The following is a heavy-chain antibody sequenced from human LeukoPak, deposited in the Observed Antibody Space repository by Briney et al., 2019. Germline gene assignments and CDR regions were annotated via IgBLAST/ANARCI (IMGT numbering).Heavy chain of an antibody. CDR3: ERVGVFSSSWLLY. CDR2: ISSSSSTI. V-gene: IGHV3-48*03. J-gene: IGHJ4*02. Sequence: GGSLRLSCAASGFTFSSYEMNWVRQAPGKGLEWVSYISSSSSTIYYADSVKGRFTISRDNAKNTLYLQMNSLRAEDTAVYYCERVGVFSSSWLLYWGQGTLVTVSS. CDR1: GFTFSSYE. D-gene: IGHD6-13*01.